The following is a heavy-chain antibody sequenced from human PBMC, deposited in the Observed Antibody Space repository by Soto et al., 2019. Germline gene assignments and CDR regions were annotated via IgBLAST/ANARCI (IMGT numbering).Heavy chain of an antibody. CDR3: ARALEPFYYYYGMDV. D-gene: IGHD3-16*02. J-gene: IGHJ6*02. CDR2: IIPSGGST. Sequence: GASVKVSCKASGYTFITYYMHWVRQAPGQGLEWMGTIIPSGGSTSYAQKFQGRVTMTRDTSTSTAYMELSSLTSEDTAVYYCARALEPFYYYYGMDVWGQGTTVTVSS. CDR1: GYTFITYY. V-gene: IGHV1-46*01.